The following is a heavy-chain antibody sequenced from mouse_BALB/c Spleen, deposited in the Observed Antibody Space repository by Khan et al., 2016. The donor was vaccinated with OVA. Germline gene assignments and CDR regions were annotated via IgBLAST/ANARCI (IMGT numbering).Heavy chain of an antibody. CDR3: GRSRYWSWFAS. D-gene: IGHD2-12*01. CDR1: GFTFSSFG. J-gene: IGHJ3*01. CDR2: IGSDSSTI. V-gene: IGHV5-17*02. Sequence: EVELVESGGGLVQPGGSRKLSCTASGFTFSSFGMHWVRQAPEKGLEWVAYIGSDSSTIYYADTVKGRFTISRDNPKNTLLLQLTSLRSEDTAVYYCGRSRYWSWFASWGQGTLVTVSA.